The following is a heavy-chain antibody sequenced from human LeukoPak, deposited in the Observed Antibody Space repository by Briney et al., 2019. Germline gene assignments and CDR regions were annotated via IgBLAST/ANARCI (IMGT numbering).Heavy chain of an antibody. CDR1: GGSISSADYY. V-gene: IGHV4-30-4*01. D-gene: IGHD3-10*01. Sequence: SQTLSLTCTVSGGSISSADYYWSWIRQPPGKGLEWTGYIYHSGNTYYNPSLKSRVTISVDTSKNQFSLKLSSVTAADTAVYYCAGEVRPDGSARGYYFDYWGQGTLVTVSS. CDR3: AGEVRPDGSARGYYFDY. J-gene: IGHJ4*02. CDR2: IYHSGNT.